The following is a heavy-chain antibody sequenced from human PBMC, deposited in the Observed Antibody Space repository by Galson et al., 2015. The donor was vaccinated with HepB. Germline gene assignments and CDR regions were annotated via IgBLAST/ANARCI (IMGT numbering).Heavy chain of an antibody. V-gene: IGHV3-7*03. D-gene: IGHD5-12*01. Sequence: SLRLSCAASGFTFSCYCMSWVRQAPGKGLEWVANIKQDGNEKYYVDSVKGRFTISRDNPKNSLSLQMNSLRAEDTAVYYCARDVSGYDYRGSYYYGMDVWGQGTTVTVSS. CDR1: GFTFSCYC. CDR2: IKQDGNEK. CDR3: ARDVSGYDYRGSYYYGMDV. J-gene: IGHJ6*02.